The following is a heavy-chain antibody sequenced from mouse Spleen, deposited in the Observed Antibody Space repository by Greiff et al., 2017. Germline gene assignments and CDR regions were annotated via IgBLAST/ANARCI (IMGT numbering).Heavy chain of an antibody. CDR1: GFSLTSYA. D-gene: IGHD2-2*01. Sequence: VHLVESGPGLVAPSQSLSITCTVSGFSLTSYAISWVRQPPGKGLEWLGVIWRGGSTDYNAAFMSRLSITKDNSKSQVFFKMNSLQADDTAIYYCAKKGYDEGFAYWGQGTLVTVSA. CDR3: AKKGYDEGFAY. CDR2: IWRGGST. V-gene: IGHV2-5*01. J-gene: IGHJ3*01.